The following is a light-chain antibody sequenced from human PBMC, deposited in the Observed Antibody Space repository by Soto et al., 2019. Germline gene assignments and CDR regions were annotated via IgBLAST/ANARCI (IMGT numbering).Light chain of an antibody. CDR1: QGISSY. V-gene: IGKV1-8*01. J-gene: IGKJ5*01. Sequence: AILITQSPSSLSAYTGDRVTITYRASQGISSYLAWYQQKPGKAPKLLIYAASTLQSGVPSRFSGSGSGTDFTLTISCLQSEDFATYYCQQYYSYPHTFGQGTRLEI. CDR3: QQYYSYPHT. CDR2: AAS.